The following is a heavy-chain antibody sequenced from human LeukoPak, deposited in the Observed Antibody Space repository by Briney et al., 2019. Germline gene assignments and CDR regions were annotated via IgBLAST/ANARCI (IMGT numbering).Heavy chain of an antibody. CDR2: IRSKPYGGTA. V-gene: IGHV3-49*04. CDR3: SRFTYSSLYSYYYKDV. CDR1: GFTFGDYA. J-gene: IGHJ6*03. Sequence: GGSLRLSCTTSGFTFGDYAMTWVRQAPGRGLEWVGFIRSKPYGGTAEYAASMEGRFTISRDDSKSIAYLQMNSLKTEDTAVYYCSRFTYSSLYSYYYKDVWGKGTTVTVPS. D-gene: IGHD4-11*01.